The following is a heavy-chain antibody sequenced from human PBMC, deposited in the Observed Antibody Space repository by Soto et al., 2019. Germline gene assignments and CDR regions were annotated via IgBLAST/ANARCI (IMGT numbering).Heavy chain of an antibody. Sequence: QVQLQQWGAGPLRPLETLSLTSGVSGGSFSGYYWAWIRQSPGKGLEWIGEINDRGSINYNPSLKSRVSISVDTSKNHYSLNLRSVTAADPAVYYCARESHDILTGPPWVWYFDLWGRGTLVTVSS. V-gene: IGHV4-34*01. CDR2: INDRGSI. D-gene: IGHD3-9*01. CDR1: GGSFSGYY. CDR3: ARESHDILTGPPWVWYFDL. J-gene: IGHJ2*01.